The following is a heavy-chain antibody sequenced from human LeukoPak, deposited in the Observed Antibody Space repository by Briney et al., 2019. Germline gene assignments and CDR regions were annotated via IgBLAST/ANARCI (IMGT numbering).Heavy chain of an antibody. D-gene: IGHD2-21*02. J-gene: IGHJ4*02. CDR1: IESFSGYY. Sequence: SETLSLTCAVYIESFSGYYWTWIRQPPGKGLEWIGEVNHSGSTNYNPSLKRRVTISADTSKNQFSLTLSSVTAADTAMYYCARVRGDLSIDFWGQGNLVTVSS. CDR3: ARVRGDLSIDF. CDR2: VNHSGST. V-gene: IGHV4-34*01.